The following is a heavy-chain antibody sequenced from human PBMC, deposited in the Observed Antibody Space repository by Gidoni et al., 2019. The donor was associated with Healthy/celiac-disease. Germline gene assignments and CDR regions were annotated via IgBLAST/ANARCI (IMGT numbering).Heavy chain of an antibody. V-gene: IGHV5-51*01. CDR2: IYPGDSDT. CDR1: GYSFTSYW. D-gene: IGHD5-18*01. Sequence: EVQLVQSVAAVTKPVESLTISCKGSGYSFTSYWIGWVRQMPGKGLEWMGIIYPGDSDTRYSPSFQGQVTISADKSISTAYLQWSSLKASDTAMYYWARQDSIQLWQGMDVWGQGTTVTVSS. J-gene: IGHJ6*02. CDR3: ARQDSIQLWQGMDV.